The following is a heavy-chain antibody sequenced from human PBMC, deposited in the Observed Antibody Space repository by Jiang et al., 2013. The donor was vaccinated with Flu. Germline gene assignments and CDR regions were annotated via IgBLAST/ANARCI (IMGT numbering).Heavy chain of an antibody. D-gene: IGHD3-16*01. CDR2: IYYSGST. V-gene: IGHV4-59*12. CDR3: ARVTRVYDYYGMDV. Sequence: LLKPSETLSLTCTVSGGSISSYYWSWIRQPPGKGLEWIGYIYYSGSTNYNPSLKSRVTISVDTSKNQFSLKLSSVTAADTAVYYCARVTRVYDYYGMDVWGQGTTVTVSS. J-gene: IGHJ6*02. CDR1: GGSISSYY.